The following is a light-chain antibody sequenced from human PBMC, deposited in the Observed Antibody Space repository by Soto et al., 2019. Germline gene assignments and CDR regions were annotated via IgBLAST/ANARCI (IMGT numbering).Light chain of an antibody. Sequence: TVMTQSPATLSVSPGERATLSCRASQTIANNLASYQQRPGQAPRLLIYGASTRATGIPARFSGSGSGTEFTLTISSLQSEDFAIYYCQQYNNWPPYTFGQGTKLEIK. V-gene: IGKV3-15*01. CDR3: QQYNNWPPYT. CDR1: QTIANN. CDR2: GAS. J-gene: IGKJ2*01.